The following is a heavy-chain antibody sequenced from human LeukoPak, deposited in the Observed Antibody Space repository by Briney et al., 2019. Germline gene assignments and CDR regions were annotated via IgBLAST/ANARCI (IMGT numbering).Heavy chain of an antibody. CDR3: ARVRTSSSPTRSYYYYYYMDV. D-gene: IGHD6-6*01. Sequence: SETLSLTCAVYGGSFSGYYWSWIRQPPGKGLEWIGEINHSGSTNYNPSLKSRVTISVDTSKNQFSLKLSSVTAADTAVYYCARVRTSSSPTRSYYYYYYMDVWGKGTTVTVSS. CDR2: INHSGST. CDR1: GGSFSGYY. J-gene: IGHJ6*03. V-gene: IGHV4-34*01.